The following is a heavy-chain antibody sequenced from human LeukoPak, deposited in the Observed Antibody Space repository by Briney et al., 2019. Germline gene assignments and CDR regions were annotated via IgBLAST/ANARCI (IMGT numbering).Heavy chain of an antibody. CDR2: IRYDGSNK. CDR3: AKAEYYDILTRMDYYHMDV. CDR1: GFTFSSYG. Sequence: GGSLRLSCAASGFTFSSYGMHWVRQAPGKGLEWVAFIRYDGSNKYYADSVKGRFTISRDNSKNTLYLQMNSLRAEDTAVYYCAKAEYYDILTRMDYYHMDVWGKGTTVTISS. J-gene: IGHJ6*03. V-gene: IGHV3-30*02. D-gene: IGHD3-9*01.